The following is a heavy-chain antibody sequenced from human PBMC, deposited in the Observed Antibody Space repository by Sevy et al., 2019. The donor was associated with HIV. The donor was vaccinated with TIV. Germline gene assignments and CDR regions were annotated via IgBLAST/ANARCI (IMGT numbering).Heavy chain of an antibody. D-gene: IGHD2-15*01. V-gene: IGHV3-23*01. CDR1: GFTFSRYS. J-gene: IGHJ4*02. Sequence: GGSVRLSCAASGFTFSRYSMSWVRQSPGKGLEWVSVISDSGGNTIYADSVKGRFTVSRDNSRNTLYLQMNSLGAEDTAIYYCAIGLGYCSGGSCQHWGEGTLVTVSS. CDR3: AIGLGYCSGGSCQH. CDR2: ISDSGGNT.